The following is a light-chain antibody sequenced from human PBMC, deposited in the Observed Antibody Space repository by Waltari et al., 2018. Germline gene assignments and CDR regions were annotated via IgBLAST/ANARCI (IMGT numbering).Light chain of an antibody. V-gene: IGKV1-33*01. CDR1: QDIRNY. CDR3: QHYDNLPPT. J-gene: IGKJ5*01. CDR2: DAS. Sequence: DIPMTQSPSSLSASVGARVNITCQASQDIRNYLNWYQQKPGKAPKLLIYDASNLQTGVPSRSLGSGSWTDFTFTISRLQPEDFATYDCQHYDNLPPTFGQGTRLDIK.